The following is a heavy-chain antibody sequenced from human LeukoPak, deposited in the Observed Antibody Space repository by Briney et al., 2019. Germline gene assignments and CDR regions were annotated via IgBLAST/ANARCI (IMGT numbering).Heavy chain of an antibody. D-gene: IGHD1-26*01. J-gene: IGHJ4*02. CDR2: IYSGGST. CDR3: ARGGKAVATGYSGSSPFDY. V-gene: IGHV3-53*01. CDR1: GFTVSSNY. Sequence: PGGSLRLSCAASGFTVSSNYMSWVRQAPGKGLEWVSVIYSGGSTYYADSVKGRFTISRDNSKNTLYLQMNSLRAEDTAVYYCARGGKAVATGYSGSSPFDYWGQGTLVTVSS.